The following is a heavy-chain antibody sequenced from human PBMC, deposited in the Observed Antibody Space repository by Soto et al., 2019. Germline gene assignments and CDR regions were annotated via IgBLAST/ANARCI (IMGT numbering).Heavy chain of an antibody. Sequence: SETLSLTCTVSGGSISSGDYYWSWIRQPPGKGLEWIGYIYYSGSTYYNPSLKSRVTISVDTSKNQFSLKLSSVTAADTAVYYCASLYYGSGGYYSGFDYWGQGTLVTVSS. V-gene: IGHV4-30-4*01. CDR1: GGSISSGDYY. J-gene: IGHJ4*02. D-gene: IGHD3-10*01. CDR2: IYYSGST. CDR3: ASLYYGSGGYYSGFDY.